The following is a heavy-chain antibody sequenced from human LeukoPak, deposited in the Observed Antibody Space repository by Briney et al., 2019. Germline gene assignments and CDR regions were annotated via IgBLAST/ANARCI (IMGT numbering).Heavy chain of an antibody. CDR1: GGSFSGYY. J-gene: IGHJ4*02. CDR2: IYYSGIP. CDR3: ARGDGYGKHDY. Sequence: PSETLSLTCAVYGGSFSGYYWNWIRQHPGKGLEWIGYIYYSGIPYYNPSLKSRLTISVDTSKNQFSLKLSSVTAADTAVYYCARGDGYGKHDYWGQGTLVTVSP. D-gene: IGHD5-24*01. V-gene: IGHV4-31*11.